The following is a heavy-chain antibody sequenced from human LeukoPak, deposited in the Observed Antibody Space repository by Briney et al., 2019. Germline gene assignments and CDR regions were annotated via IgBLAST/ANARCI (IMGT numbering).Heavy chain of an antibody. J-gene: IGHJ4*02. V-gene: IGHV3-21*01. CDR1: GFSFSGYG. CDR3: ARGPDYYDASGYYLFYFDY. Sequence: PGGSLRLSCAASGFSFSGYGMNWVRQAPGKGLEWVSSISSLSSYTYYADSVKGRFTISRDNADNSLYMQMNSLRDEDTAVYFCARGPDYYDASGYYLFYFDYWGQGTLVTVSS. D-gene: IGHD3-22*01. CDR2: ISSLSSYT.